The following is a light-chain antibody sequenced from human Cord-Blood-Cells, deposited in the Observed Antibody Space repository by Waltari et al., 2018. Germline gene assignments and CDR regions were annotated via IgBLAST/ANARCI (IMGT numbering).Light chain of an antibody. CDR2: DAS. V-gene: IGKV3-11*01. J-gene: IGKJ4*01. CDR3: QQRSNWPLT. CDR1: QSVSSY. Sequence: EIVLTQSSATLSFSPGERATLSCRASQSVSSYLAWYQQKPGQAPRLLIYDASNRATGIPARFSGRGSGTDFTLTISSLEPEDFAVYYCQQRSNWPLTFGGGTKVEIK.